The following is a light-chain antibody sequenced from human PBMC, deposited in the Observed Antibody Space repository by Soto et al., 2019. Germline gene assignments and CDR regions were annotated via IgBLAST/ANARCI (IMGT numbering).Light chain of an antibody. CDR1: QSISSY. CDR2: AAS. Sequence: DIQMTQSPSSVSASVGDRVTITCRASQSISSYLNWYQQKPGKAPKLLIYAASSLQSGVPSRFSGSGSGTDFTLTISSLQPEDFATYYCQQSDSTWTFGQGTKVDIK. V-gene: IGKV1-39*01. J-gene: IGKJ1*01. CDR3: QQSDSTWT.